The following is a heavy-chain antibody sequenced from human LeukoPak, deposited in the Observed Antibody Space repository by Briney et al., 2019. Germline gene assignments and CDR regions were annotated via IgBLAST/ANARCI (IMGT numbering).Heavy chain of an antibody. CDR1: GFSFSSYS. Sequence: GGSLRLSCAASGFSFSSYSMNWVRQAPGKGLEWVSSISSSSSYIYSADSVKGRFTISRDNAKNSLYLQMNSLRAEDTAVYYCARSGGILTGYHDYWGQGTLVTVSS. CDR3: ARSGGILTGYHDY. D-gene: IGHD3-9*01. J-gene: IGHJ4*02. CDR2: ISSSSSYI. V-gene: IGHV3-21*01.